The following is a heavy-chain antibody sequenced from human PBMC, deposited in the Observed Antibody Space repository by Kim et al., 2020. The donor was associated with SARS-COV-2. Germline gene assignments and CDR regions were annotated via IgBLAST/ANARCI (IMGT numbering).Heavy chain of an antibody. Sequence: SETLSLTCAVYGGSFSGYYWSWIRQPPGKGLEWIGEINHSGSTNYNPSLKSRVTISVDTSKNQFSLKLSSVTAADTAVYYCARRILATMVRGVITRLPGEPSSRLAASKGSNYYYYMDVWGKGTTVTVSS. CDR2: INHSGST. J-gene: IGHJ6*03. CDR3: ARRILATMVRGVITRLPGEPSSRLAASKGSNYYYYMDV. D-gene: IGHD3-10*01. CDR1: GGSFSGYY. V-gene: IGHV4-34*01.